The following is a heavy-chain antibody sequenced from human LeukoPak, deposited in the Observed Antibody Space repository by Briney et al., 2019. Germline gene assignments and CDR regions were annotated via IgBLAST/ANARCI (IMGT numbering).Heavy chain of an antibody. CDR3: AKRVEYSSSSGGYFDH. D-gene: IGHD6-6*01. V-gene: IGHV3-23*01. CDR1: GFTFSSYA. Sequence: GGSLRLSCAASGFTFSSYAMSWVRQAPGKGLEWVSAISGSGGSTYYADSVKGRFTISRDNSKNTLYLQMNSLRAEDTAVYYCAKRVEYSSSSGGYFDHWGQGTLVTVSS. CDR2: ISGSGGST. J-gene: IGHJ4*02.